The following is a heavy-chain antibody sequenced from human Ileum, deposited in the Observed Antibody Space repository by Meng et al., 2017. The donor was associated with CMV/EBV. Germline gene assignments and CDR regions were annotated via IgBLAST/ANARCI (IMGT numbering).Heavy chain of an antibody. Sequence: GESLKISCAASGFTFSSYWMSWVRQAPGKGLEWVANIKQDGSEKYYVDSVKGRFTISRDTSKNTLFLQMNSLRLEDTAVYYCARGGYYGAWGQGTLVTVSS. D-gene: IGHD3-10*01. CDR2: IKQDGSEK. CDR3: ARGGYYGA. V-gene: IGHV3-7*01. CDR1: GFTFSSYW. J-gene: IGHJ5*02.